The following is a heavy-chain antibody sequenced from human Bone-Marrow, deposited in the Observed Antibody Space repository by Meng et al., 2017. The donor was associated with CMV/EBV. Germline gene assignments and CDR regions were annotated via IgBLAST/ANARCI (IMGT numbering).Heavy chain of an antibody. D-gene: IGHD2-21*02. CDR3: ATQWTVVTIWLLKTLDF. CDR2: IHSSLGIS. J-gene: IGHJ4*01. CDR1: GGNFSRKV. V-gene: IGHV1-69*10. Sequence: SVKVSCKPSGGNFSRKVISWVRQAPGQGLEWMGGIHSSLGISKLSKNFQGRVSITADELANTAYMELSSLTSEDTAVYYCATQWTVVTIWLLKTLDFWGPGTLVTVSS.